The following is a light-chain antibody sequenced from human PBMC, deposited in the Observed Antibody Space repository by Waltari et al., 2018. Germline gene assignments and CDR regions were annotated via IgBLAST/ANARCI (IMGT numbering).Light chain of an antibody. J-gene: IGKJ4*01. Sequence: GDRVTITCRASQTISKYLNWYQQKPGKAPKLLLSAASTLESGVPSRFSGSGSGTDFTLSISTLQPEDFAIYYCQQGYNIPLTFGGGTKVEIK. CDR1: QTISKY. CDR3: QQGYNIPLT. CDR2: AAS. V-gene: IGKV1-39*01.